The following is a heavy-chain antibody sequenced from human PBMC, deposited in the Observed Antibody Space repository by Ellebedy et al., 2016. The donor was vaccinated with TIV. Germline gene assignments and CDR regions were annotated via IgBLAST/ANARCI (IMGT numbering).Heavy chain of an antibody. V-gene: IGHV3-30-3*01. D-gene: IGHD3-10*01. J-gene: IGHJ4*02. Sequence: GGSLRLXXAASGFTFSSYAMHWVRQAPGKGLEWVAVISYDGSNKYYADSVKGRFTISRDNSKNTLYLQMNSLRAEDTAVYYCAKEIGIPPMVRGVIDQKRIDYWGQGTLVTVSS. CDR3: AKEIGIPPMVRGVIDQKRIDY. CDR1: GFTFSSYA. CDR2: ISYDGSNK.